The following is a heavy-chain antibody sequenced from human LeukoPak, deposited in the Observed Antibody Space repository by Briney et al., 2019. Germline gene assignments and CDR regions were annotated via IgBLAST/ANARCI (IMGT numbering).Heavy chain of an antibody. D-gene: IGHD3-10*01. CDR1: GGSFSGYY. Sequence: SETLSPTCAVYGGSFSGYYWSWIRQPPGKGLEWIGEINHSGSTNYNPSLKSRVTISVDTSKNQFSLKLSSVTAADTAVYYCARDRRGSGSYFGYYYYGMDVWGQGTTVTVSS. V-gene: IGHV4-34*01. CDR2: INHSGST. CDR3: ARDRRGSGSYFGYYYYGMDV. J-gene: IGHJ6*02.